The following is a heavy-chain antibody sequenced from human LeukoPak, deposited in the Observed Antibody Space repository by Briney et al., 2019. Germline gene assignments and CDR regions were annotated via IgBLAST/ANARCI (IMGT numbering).Heavy chain of an antibody. J-gene: IGHJ3*02. CDR1: GGSFSGYY. Sequence: SETLSLTCAVYGGSFSGYYWSWIRQPPGKGLEWIGEINHSGSTNYNPSLKSRVTISVDTSKNQFSLKLSSVTAADTAVYYCARPTGDGFDIWGQGTVVTVSS. V-gene: IGHV4-34*01. D-gene: IGHD1-1*01. CDR2: INHSGST. CDR3: ARPTGDGFDI.